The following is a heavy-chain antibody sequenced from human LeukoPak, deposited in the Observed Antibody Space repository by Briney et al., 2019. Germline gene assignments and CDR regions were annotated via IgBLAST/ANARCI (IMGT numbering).Heavy chain of an antibody. CDR3: ARGPPGGYYYGMDV. Sequence: SETLSLTCTVSGGSLSGFYWSWIRQPPGKGLEWIGYVYYSGSTTYNPSLKSRVTISVDTSKNQFSLRLGSVTAADTAVYYCARGPPGGYYYGMDVWGQGTTVTVSS. CDR1: GGSLSGFY. J-gene: IGHJ6*02. CDR2: VYYSGST. V-gene: IGHV4-59*01. D-gene: IGHD2-15*01.